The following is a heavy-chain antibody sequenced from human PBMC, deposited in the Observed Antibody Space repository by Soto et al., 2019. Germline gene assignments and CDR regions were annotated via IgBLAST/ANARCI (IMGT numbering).Heavy chain of an antibody. Sequence: EVQLVESGGGLVQPGGSLRLSCAASGFSVSNYWMNWVHQAPGKGLVWVSHIKSDGTTSYADSVEGRFTVSRDDAKNTFYLQMNGLRAEDTAVYYCAKDRGEEGLKFLEWFGGMDVWGHGTTVTVSS. D-gene: IGHD3-3*01. CDR2: IKSDGTT. CDR3: AKDRGEEGLKFLEWFGGMDV. V-gene: IGHV3-74*01. J-gene: IGHJ6*02. CDR1: GFSVSNYW.